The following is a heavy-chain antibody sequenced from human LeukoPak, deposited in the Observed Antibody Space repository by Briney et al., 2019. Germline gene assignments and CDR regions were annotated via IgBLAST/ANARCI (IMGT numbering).Heavy chain of an antibody. CDR3: AKGYCSSTSCYTPWYYFDY. J-gene: IGHJ4*02. CDR2: ISGSGGST. CDR1: GFTFSSYA. Sequence: PGGSLRLSCAASGFTFSSYAMSWVRQAPGKGLEWVSAISGSGGSTYYADSVKGRFTISRDNSKNTLYLQMNSLRAEDTAVYYCAKGYCSSTSCYTPWYYFDYWGQGTLVTVSS. V-gene: IGHV3-23*01. D-gene: IGHD2-2*02.